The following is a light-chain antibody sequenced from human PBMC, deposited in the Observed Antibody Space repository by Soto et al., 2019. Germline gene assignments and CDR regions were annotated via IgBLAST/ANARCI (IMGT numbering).Light chain of an antibody. CDR2: ATS. V-gene: IGKV3D-20*02. Sequence: VLTQSPGTLSLSPGETATLSCRASQPVDTNYFSWFQQKPGQPPRVLIFATSSRATGPPRRFTGSGSGTDFTLTISSLEPEDFAIYYCQQRSDWYTFGQGTKLEIK. CDR1: QPVDTNY. J-gene: IGKJ2*01. CDR3: QQRSDWYT.